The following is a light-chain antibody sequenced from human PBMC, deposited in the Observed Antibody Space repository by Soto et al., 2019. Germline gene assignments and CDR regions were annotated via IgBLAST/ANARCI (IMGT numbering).Light chain of an antibody. J-gene: IGLJ1*01. Sequence: QSALTQPASVSGSPGQSITVSCTGTSXDVGGYNSVSWYQQHPGKPPKLIIYEVSNRPSGVSDRFSGSKSGNTASLTISGLQAEDEAYYYCSSYTSTSSYVFATGTKVAVL. V-gene: IGLV2-14*03. CDR2: EVS. CDR3: SSYTSTSSYV. CDR1: SXDVGGYNS.